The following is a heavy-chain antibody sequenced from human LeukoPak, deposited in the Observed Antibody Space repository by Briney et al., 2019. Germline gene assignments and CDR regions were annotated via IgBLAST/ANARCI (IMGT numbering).Heavy chain of an antibody. CDR1: GFTFGTYG. Sequence: GGSLRLSCAASGFTFGTYGMSWVRQAPGKGLEWVSGISGSGATIYYADPVKGRFTISRDNSKNTLYLQMNSLRAEDTAVYYCAKSPGTTGWFDPWGQGTLVTVSS. CDR3: AKSPGTTGWFDP. J-gene: IGHJ5*02. CDR2: ISGSGATI. D-gene: IGHD1-1*01. V-gene: IGHV3-23*01.